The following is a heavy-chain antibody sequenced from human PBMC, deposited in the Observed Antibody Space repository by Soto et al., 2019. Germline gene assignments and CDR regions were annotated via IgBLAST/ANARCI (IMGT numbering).Heavy chain of an antibody. CDR1: VYSFTNYW. CDR2: IDPTDSYT. J-gene: IGHJ6*02. Sequence: LGESLKISCKGSVYSFTNYWISWVRQMPGKGLEWMGRIDPTDSYTNYSPSFQGHVTISVDKSISTAYLQWSSLKASDTAMYYCARRYCSSASCPRNYYGMDVWGQGTTVTVSS. D-gene: IGHD2-2*01. V-gene: IGHV5-10-1*01. CDR3: ARRYCSSASCPRNYYGMDV.